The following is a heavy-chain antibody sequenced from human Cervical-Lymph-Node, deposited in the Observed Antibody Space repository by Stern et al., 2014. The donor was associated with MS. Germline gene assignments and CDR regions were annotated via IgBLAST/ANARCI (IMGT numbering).Heavy chain of an antibody. CDR2: IYYTGTT. V-gene: IGHV4-59*01. D-gene: IGHD2-2*03. Sequence: LQLQESGPGLVKPSETLSLTCTVYGASISSYYWNWIRQPQGKGLEWIGYIYYTGTTNYNPSLKGRVAISLDTSKNQFSLILRSVSAADTAVYYCARKSLSMDHYFDSWGQGTLVTVSS. J-gene: IGHJ4*02. CDR1: GASISSYY. CDR3: ARKSLSMDHYFDS.